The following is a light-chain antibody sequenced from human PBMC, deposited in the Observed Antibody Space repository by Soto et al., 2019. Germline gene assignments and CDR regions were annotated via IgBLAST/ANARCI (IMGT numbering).Light chain of an antibody. CDR1: QSVSSNN. CDR2: FAS. CDR3: HQYGRSPFT. V-gene: IGKV3-20*01. J-gene: IGKJ3*01. Sequence: EIVLTHSPCTLSLSPREITTLSCRASQSVSSNNLAWYHQRPGQAPRVVIYFASTRATGIPERFSGSWSGTDFTLTISRLEPEDFAVDYCHQYGRSPFTFGPGTKVDIK.